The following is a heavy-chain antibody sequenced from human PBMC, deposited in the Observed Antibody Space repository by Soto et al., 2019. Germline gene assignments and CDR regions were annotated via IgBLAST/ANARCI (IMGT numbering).Heavy chain of an antibody. CDR3: ARAPEWLLYFDY. J-gene: IGHJ4*02. CDR2: IYYSGST. V-gene: IGHV4-59*01. Sequence: SETLCLTWTVSCGSISSYYWSWIRQPPGKGLEWIGYIYYSGSTNYNPSLKSRVTISVDTSKNQFSLKLSSVTAADTAVYYCARAPEWLLYFDYWGQGTLVTVSS. D-gene: IGHD3-3*01. CDR1: CGSISSYY.